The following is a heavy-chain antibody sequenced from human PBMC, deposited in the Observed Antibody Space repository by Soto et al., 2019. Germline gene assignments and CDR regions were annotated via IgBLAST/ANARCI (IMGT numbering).Heavy chain of an antibody. CDR3: VSALGRPYGMDV. J-gene: IGHJ6*02. CDR1: GFTFSDYY. Sequence: RRLSCAASGFTFSDYYMSWVRQAPGKGVEWVSYISSSGSTIYYADSVKGRFTISRDNAKNSLYLQMNSLRAEATAVYSCVSALGRPYGMDVWGQGTTVTVSS. CDR2: ISSSGSTI. D-gene: IGHD1-26*01. V-gene: IGHV3-11*01.